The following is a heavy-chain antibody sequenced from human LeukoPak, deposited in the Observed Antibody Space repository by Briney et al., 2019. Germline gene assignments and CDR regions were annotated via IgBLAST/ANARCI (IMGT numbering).Heavy chain of an antibody. Sequence: GGSLRLSCAASGFTFSSYWMNWVRQAPGKGLEWAANIKQDGSEKYYVDSVKGRFTISRDNAKNSLYLQMNSLRAEDTAVYYCARDSETSNFWTGYAHWGQGTLVTVSS. D-gene: IGHD3/OR15-3a*01. CDR2: IKQDGSEK. J-gene: IGHJ4*02. CDR3: ARDSETSNFWTGYAH. CDR1: GFTFSSYW. V-gene: IGHV3-7*01.